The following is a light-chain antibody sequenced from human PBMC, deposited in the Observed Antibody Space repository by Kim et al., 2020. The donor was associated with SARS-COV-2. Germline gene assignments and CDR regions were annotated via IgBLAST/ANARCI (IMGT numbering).Light chain of an antibody. J-gene: IGLJ2*01. CDR2: QDR. CDR1: KLGDKY. V-gene: IGLV3-1*01. Sequence: SVSPGQTSSITCSGDKLGDKYACWYQQKPGQSPVLVIYQDRKRPSGIPGRFSGSNSGNTATLTISGTQAMDEADYYCQAWDSSTAVFGGGTQLTVL. CDR3: QAWDSSTAV.